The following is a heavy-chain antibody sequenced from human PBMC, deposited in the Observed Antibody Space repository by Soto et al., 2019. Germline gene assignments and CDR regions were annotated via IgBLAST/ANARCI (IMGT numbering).Heavy chain of an antibody. CDR2: IYPGDSDT. J-gene: IGHJ3*02. Sequence: GESLKISCKVSGYSFTSYWIGWVRQMPGKGLEWMGIIYPGDSDTRYSPSFQGQVTISADKSISTAYLQWSSLKASDTAMYYCARRRAILERRGIDAFDIWGQGTMVTVSS. D-gene: IGHD1-1*01. V-gene: IGHV5-51*01. CDR3: ARRRAILERRGIDAFDI. CDR1: GYSFTSYW.